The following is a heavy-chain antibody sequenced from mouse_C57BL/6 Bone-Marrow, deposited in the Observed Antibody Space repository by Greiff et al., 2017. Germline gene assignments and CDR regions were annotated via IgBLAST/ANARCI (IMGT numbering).Heavy chain of an antibody. CDR2: IYPRDGST. J-gene: IGHJ2*01. CDR1: GYTITDPT. CDR3: ARGPFTTVVDDLDY. Sequence: VKLQESDAELVKPGASVKISCTVSGYTITDPTMHWMKQRPEQGLEWIGYIYPRDGSTKYNAKFKGKATSTADKSSSTAYLQLTSLTSEDSEVYVCARGPFTTVVDDLDYWGQGTTLTVSS. V-gene: IGHV1-78*01. D-gene: IGHD1-1*01.